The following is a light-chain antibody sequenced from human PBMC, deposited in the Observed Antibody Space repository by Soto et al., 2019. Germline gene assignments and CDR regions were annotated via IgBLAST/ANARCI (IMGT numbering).Light chain of an antibody. CDR1: QGVNSW. Sequence: DIQLTQSPSFLSASIGERVTITCRASQGVNSWLAWYQRKPGKAPKLLIYAAPTLESGIPSRFSGSGSGTDLTLTISSLTPAPLETYYCNHYNSYGTFGQGTKVDIK. V-gene: IGKV1-9*01. CDR3: NHYNSYGT. CDR2: AAP. J-gene: IGKJ1*01.